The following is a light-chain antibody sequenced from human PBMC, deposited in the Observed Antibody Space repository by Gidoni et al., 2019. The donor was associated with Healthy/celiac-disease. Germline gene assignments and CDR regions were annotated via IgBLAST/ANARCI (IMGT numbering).Light chain of an antibody. Sequence: DIQMTQSPSSVSASVGDRVTITCRASQDISSWLDWYQQKPGKAPNLLIYAASNLQSGIPSRCSGSCASTDFFLTISSLQLDDFATYYCQQSNRFPLTFGGGTKVEIK. V-gene: IGKV1-12*01. CDR3: QQSNRFPLT. J-gene: IGKJ4*01. CDR1: QDISSW. CDR2: AAS.